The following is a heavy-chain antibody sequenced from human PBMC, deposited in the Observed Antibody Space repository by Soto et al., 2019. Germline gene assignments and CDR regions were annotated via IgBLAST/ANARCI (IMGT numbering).Heavy chain of an antibody. V-gene: IGHV3-21*01. CDR3: TTTTQDLTNWFDP. Sequence: PGGSLRLSCAASGFTFSSYSMNWVRQAPGKGLEWVSSISSTGSYIYYADSVKGRFTISRDNAKNSLYLQMNSLRAEDTAVYYCTTTTQDLTNWFDPWGQGTLVTVSS. J-gene: IGHJ5*02. D-gene: IGHD1-1*01. CDR1: GFTFSSYS. CDR2: ISSTGSYI.